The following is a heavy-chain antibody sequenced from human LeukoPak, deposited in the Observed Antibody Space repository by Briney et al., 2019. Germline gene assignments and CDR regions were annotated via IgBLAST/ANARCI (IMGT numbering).Heavy chain of an antibody. CDR1: GYSFTRYG. CDR2: ISGSNGNT. V-gene: IGHV1-18*01. D-gene: IGHD3-10*01. J-gene: IGHJ4*02. CDR3: ARSGRGTYYYFDW. Sequence: APVKVSCKASGYSFTRYGMSWVRQAPGQGPEWMGWISGSNGNTNYAQKFQGRVTLTTDTSTSTAYMELRSLRSDDTAVYYCARSGRGTYYYFDWWGQGTLVTVSS.